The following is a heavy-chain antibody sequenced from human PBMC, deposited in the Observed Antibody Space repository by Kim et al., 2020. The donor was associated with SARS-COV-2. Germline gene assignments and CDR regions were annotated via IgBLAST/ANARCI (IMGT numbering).Heavy chain of an antibody. CDR2: INHSGST. CDR3: ARGRLLWFVVKYYGMDV. CDR1: GGSFSGYY. D-gene: IGHD3-10*01. J-gene: IGHJ6*02. V-gene: IGHV4-34*01. Sequence: SETLSLTCAVYGGSFSGYYWSWIRQPPGKGLEWIGEINHSGSTNYNPSLKCRVTISVDTSKNQFSLKLSSETAADTAVYYCARGRLLWFVVKYYGMDVWGQGTTVTVSS.